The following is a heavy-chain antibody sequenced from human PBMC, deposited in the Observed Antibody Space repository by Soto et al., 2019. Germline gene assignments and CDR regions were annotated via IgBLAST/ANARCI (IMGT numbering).Heavy chain of an antibody. D-gene: IGHD3-22*01. V-gene: IGHV3-48*01. J-gene: IGHJ4*02. Sequence: GGSLRLSCAASGFTFSTYSMNWVRRAPGKGLEWVSYISSSGTTIYYADSVKGRLTISRDNAKNSLYLQMNSLRAEDTAVYYCVKGEYYYDSSGYYPFDYWGQGT. CDR2: ISSSGTTI. CDR1: GFTFSTYS. CDR3: VKGEYYYDSSGYYPFDY.